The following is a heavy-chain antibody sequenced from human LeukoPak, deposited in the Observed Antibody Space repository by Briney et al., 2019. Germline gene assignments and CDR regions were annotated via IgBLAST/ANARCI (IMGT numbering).Heavy chain of an antibody. CDR2: IIPILGIA. Sequence: EAAVKVSCKASGGTFSSYTISWVRQAPGQGLERMGRIIPILGIANCAQKFQGRVTITADKSTSTAYMELSSLRSEDTAVYYCARVKRDYGDYEVDYWGQGTLVTVSS. D-gene: IGHD4-17*01. CDR1: GGTFSSYT. J-gene: IGHJ4*02. CDR3: ARVKRDYGDYEVDY. V-gene: IGHV1-69*02.